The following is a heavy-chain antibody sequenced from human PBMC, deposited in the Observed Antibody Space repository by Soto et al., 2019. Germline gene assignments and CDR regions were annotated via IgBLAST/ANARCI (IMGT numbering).Heavy chain of an antibody. D-gene: IGHD2-15*01. CDR2: IRSNTAIT. J-gene: IGHJ4*02. CDR3: AKASGGGWPYYFDS. Sequence: PGGFLRLSCVTSRFSVNTSVMAWTRQTTGKGQEWASAIRSNTAITYYSDYMRGRFTISRVNSENTIFLQMNSLRVEDSVVYFCAKASGGGWPYYFDSWGQGTLVTVS. V-gene: IGHV3-23*01. CDR1: RFSVNTSV.